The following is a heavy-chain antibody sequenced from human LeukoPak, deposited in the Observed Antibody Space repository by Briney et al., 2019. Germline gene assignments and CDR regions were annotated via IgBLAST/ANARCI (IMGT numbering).Heavy chain of an antibody. Sequence: SETLSLTCTVSGGSISSSSYYWGWIRQPPGKGLEWIGSIYYSGSTYYNPSLKSRVTISVDTSKNQFSLKLSSVTAADTAVYYCVRHDYYDSSGAFDYWGQGTLVTVSS. D-gene: IGHD3-22*01. J-gene: IGHJ4*02. CDR2: IYYSGST. V-gene: IGHV4-39*01. CDR3: VRHDYYDSSGAFDY. CDR1: GGSISSSSYY.